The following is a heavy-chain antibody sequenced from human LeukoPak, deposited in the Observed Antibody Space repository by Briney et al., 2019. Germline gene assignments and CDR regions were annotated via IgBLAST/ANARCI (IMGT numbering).Heavy chain of an antibody. CDR1: GGSISSSSYY. CDR3: ARQGSGYPYYYYYYMDV. J-gene: IGHJ6*03. D-gene: IGHD3-22*01. CDR2: IYYSGST. V-gene: IGHV4-39*01. Sequence: SETLSLTCTVSGGSISSSSYYWGWIRQPPGKGLEWIGSIYYSGSTYYNPSLKSRVTISVDTSKNQFSLKLSSVTAADTAVYYCARQGSGYPYYYYYYMDVWGRGTTVTVSS.